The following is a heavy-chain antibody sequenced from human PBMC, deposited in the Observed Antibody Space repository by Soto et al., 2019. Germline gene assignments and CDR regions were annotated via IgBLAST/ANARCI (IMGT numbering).Heavy chain of an antibody. CDR3: ARQGDSRVLRDTFDI. D-gene: IGHD2-8*01. CDR2: INPGNGDT. V-gene: IGHV1-3*01. CDR1: GYTFTHYA. J-gene: IGHJ3*02. Sequence: QVQLVQSGAEVKQPGASVKVSCKSSGYTFTHYAMQWVRQAPGQGLEWLGWINPGNGDTGFSQKFQGRVSITMDTAASTTYVELSSLISEDTAVYYCARQGDSRVLRDTFDIWGQGTLVTVAS.